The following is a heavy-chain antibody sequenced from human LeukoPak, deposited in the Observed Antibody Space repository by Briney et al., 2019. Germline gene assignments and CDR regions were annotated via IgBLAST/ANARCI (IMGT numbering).Heavy chain of an antibody. CDR3: ARGFNYAFDY. Sequence: GRSLRLSCAASGFTFSSYGMHWVRQAPGKGLEWFSYITSGGGTIYYADSVKGRFTISRDNAKNSLYLQMNSLRADDTATYYCARGFNYAFDYWGQGTLVTVSS. CDR2: ITSGGGTI. V-gene: IGHV3-48*04. J-gene: IGHJ4*02. D-gene: IGHD2-2*01. CDR1: GFTFSSYG.